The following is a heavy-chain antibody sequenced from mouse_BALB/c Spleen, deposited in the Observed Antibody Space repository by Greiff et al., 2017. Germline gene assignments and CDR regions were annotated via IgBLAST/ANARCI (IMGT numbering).Heavy chain of an antibody. CDR1: GYTFSSYW. V-gene: IGHV1-9*01. Sequence: QVQLQQSGAELMKPGASVKISCKATGYTFSSYWIEWVKQRPGHGLEWIGEILPGSGSTNYNEKFKGKATFTADTSSNTAYMQLSSLTSEDSAVYYCARGEMDDYDSWFAYWGQGTLVTVSA. D-gene: IGHD2-4*01. CDR3: ARGEMDDYDSWFAY. CDR2: ILPGSGST. J-gene: IGHJ3*01.